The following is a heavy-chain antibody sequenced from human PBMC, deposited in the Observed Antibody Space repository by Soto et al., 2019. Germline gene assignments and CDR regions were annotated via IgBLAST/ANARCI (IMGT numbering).Heavy chain of an antibody. D-gene: IGHD2-2*01. CDR1: GGSIISGGYY. CDR3: AVVVPARFDY. Sequence: SETLSLTCTVSGGSIISGGYYWSWIRQHPGKGLEWIGYIYYSGSTYYNPPPKSRVTISVDTSKNQFSLKLSSVTAADTAVYYCAVVVPARFDYWGQGTLVTVSS. J-gene: IGHJ4*02. V-gene: IGHV4-31*03. CDR2: IYYSGST.